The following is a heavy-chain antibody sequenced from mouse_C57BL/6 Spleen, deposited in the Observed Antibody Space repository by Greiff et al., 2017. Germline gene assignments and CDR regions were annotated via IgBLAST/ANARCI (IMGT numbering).Heavy chain of an antibody. Sequence: EVKLEESGPGLVKPSQSLSLTCSVTGYSITSGYYWNWIRQFPGNKLEWMGYISYDGSNNYNPSLKNRISITRDTSKNQFFLKLNSVTTEDTATYYCASNYGSSYDYAMDYWGQGTSVTVSS. CDR2: ISYDGSN. CDR1: GYSITSGYY. D-gene: IGHD1-1*01. J-gene: IGHJ4*01. CDR3: ASNYGSSYDYAMDY. V-gene: IGHV3-6*01.